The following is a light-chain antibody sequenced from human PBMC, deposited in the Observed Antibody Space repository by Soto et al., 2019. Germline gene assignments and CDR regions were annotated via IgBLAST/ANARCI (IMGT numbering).Light chain of an antibody. CDR1: QSVSSN. Sequence: EIVMTQSPATLSVSPGERATLSCRASQSVSSNLAWYQQKPGQAPRLLIYGASTRATGIPARFSGSGSGTEFTLTISSPQSEAFAVYYCQPYNNWPTFGQGTTLEIK. CDR2: GAS. J-gene: IGKJ2*01. CDR3: QPYNNWPT. V-gene: IGKV3-15*01.